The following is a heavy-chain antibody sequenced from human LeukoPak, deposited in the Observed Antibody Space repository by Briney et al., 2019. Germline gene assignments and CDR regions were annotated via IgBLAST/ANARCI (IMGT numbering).Heavy chain of an antibody. CDR1: GFTFSSYS. D-gene: IGHD3-10*01. V-gene: IGHV3-21*01. Sequence: PGGSLRLSCAASGFTFSSYSMNWVRQAPGKGLEWVSSISSSSSYIYYADSVKGRFTISRDNAKNSLYLQMNSLRAEDTAVYYCARGHMVRGVDICDYWGQGTLVTVSS. J-gene: IGHJ4*02. CDR3: ARGHMVRGVDICDY. CDR2: ISSSSSYI.